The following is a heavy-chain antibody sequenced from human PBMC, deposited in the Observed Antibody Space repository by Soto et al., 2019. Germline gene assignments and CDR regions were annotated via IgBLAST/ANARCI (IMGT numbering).Heavy chain of an antibody. J-gene: IGHJ4*02. CDR3: ARDSHKYYYDSSGYSHEFDY. CDR2: IIPIFGTA. D-gene: IGHD3-22*01. CDR1: GGTFSSYA. V-gene: IGHV1-69*01. Sequence: QVQLVQSGAEVKKPGSSVKVSCKASGGTFSSYAISWVRQAPGQGLEWMGGIIPIFGTANYAQKIKGRVTITADESTSTAYMELSSLRSEDTAVYYCARDSHKYYYDSSGYSHEFDYWGQGTLVTVSS.